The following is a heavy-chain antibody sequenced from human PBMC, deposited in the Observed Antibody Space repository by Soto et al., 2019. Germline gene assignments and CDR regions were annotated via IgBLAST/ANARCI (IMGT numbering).Heavy chain of an antibody. D-gene: IGHD3-22*01. Sequence: PWGSMGIACAACALTFRSHGMRWLRQAPGKGLEWVASIPYDGSNKYYADSVKGRFTISRDNSKNTLYLQMNSLRAEDTAVYYCANHLPGLLLQVDCWGQGTMVTVSS. CDR3: ANHLPGLLLQVDC. CDR2: IPYDGSNK. J-gene: IGHJ4*02. CDR1: ALTFRSHG. V-gene: IGHV3-30*02.